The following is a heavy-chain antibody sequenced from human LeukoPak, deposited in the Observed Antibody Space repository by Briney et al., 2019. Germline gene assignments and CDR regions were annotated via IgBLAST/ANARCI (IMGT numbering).Heavy chain of an antibody. J-gene: IGHJ4*02. CDR3: ATPRDGYNQFDY. CDR2: FDPEDGET. V-gene: IGHV1-24*01. D-gene: IGHD5-24*01. CDR1: GHTXTELS. Sequence: ASVKVSCKVSGHTXTELSMHWVRQAPGKGLEWMGGFDPEDGETIYAQKFQGRVTMTEDTSTDTAYMELSSLRSEDTAVYYCATPRDGYNQFDYWGQGTLVTVSS.